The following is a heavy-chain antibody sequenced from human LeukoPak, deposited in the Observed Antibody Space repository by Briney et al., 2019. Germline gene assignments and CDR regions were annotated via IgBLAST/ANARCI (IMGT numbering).Heavy chain of an antibody. CDR3: AKPYDTSGYYSVYFDY. J-gene: IGHJ4*02. CDR2: IRYDGNNE. Sequence: GGSLRLSCAAAGFTFSSYGMHWVRQTPGKGLEWVAFIRYDGNNEYYVNSVKGRFTISRDNSQNTLYLQMNSLRAEATAVYYCAKPYDTSGYYSVYFDYWGQGTLVTVSS. D-gene: IGHD3-22*01. V-gene: IGHV3-30*02. CDR1: GFTFSSYG.